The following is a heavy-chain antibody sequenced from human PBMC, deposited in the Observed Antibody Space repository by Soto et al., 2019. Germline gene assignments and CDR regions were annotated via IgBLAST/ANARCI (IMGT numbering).Heavy chain of an antibody. J-gene: IGHJ3*02. Sequence: GESLKISCKGSGYSFTSYWIGWVRQMPGKGLEWMGIIYPGDSDTRYSPSFQGQVTISADKSISTAYLQWSSLKASDTAMYYCARGTLDDYYDSSGYYPDAFDIWGQGTMVTVSS. CDR2: IYPGDSDT. V-gene: IGHV5-51*01. D-gene: IGHD3-22*01. CDR3: ARGTLDDYYDSSGYYPDAFDI. CDR1: GYSFTSYW.